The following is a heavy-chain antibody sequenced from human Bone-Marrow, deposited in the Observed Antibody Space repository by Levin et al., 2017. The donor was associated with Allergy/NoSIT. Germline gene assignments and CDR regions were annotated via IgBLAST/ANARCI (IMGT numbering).Heavy chain of an antibody. CDR2: ISSSSSYI. J-gene: IGHJ4*02. D-gene: IGHD2-15*01. CDR3: ARDRIAGGYFDY. V-gene: IGHV3-21*01. Sequence: GESLKISCAASGFTFSSYSMNWVRQAPGKGLEWVSSISSSSSYIYYADSVKGRFTISRDNAKNSLYLQMNSLRAEDTAVYYCARDRIAGGYFDYWGQGTLVTVSS. CDR1: GFTFSSYS.